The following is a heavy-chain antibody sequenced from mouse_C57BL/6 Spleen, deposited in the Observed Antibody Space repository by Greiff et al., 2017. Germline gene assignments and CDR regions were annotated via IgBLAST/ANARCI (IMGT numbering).Heavy chain of an antibody. CDR3: ARDGNYVDYAMDY. J-gene: IGHJ4*01. CDR2: INYDGSST. CDR1: GFTFSDYY. D-gene: IGHD2-1*01. Sequence: EVQLVESEGGLVQPGSSMKLSCTASGFTFSDYYMAWVRQVPEKGLEWVAIINYDGSSTYYLDSLKSRFIISRDNAKNILYLQMSSLKSEDTATYYYARDGNYVDYAMDYWGQGTSVTVSS. V-gene: IGHV5-16*01.